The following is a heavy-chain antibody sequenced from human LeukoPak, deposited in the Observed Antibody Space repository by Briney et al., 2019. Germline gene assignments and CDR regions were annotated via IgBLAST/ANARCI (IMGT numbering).Heavy chain of an antibody. CDR1: GGSISSSNW. CDR3: ARVYCSSTSCYVVY. Sequence: SGTLSLTCAVSGGSISSSNWWSWVRQPPGKGLEWIGEIYHSGSTNYNPSLRSRVTISVDKSKSQFSLKLSSVTAADTAVYYCARVYCSSTSCYVVYWGQGTLVTVSS. D-gene: IGHD2-2*01. CDR2: IYHSGST. J-gene: IGHJ4*02. V-gene: IGHV4-4*02.